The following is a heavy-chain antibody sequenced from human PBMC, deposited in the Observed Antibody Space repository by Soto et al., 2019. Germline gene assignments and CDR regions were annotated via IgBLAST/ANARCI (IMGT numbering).Heavy chain of an antibody. Sequence: GASVKVSCKASGGTFSSYAISWARQAPGQGLEWMGGIIPIFGTANYAQKFQGRVTITADKSTSTAYMELSSLRSEDTAVYYCARDAQYKQQSLLDWYFDLWGRGTLVTVPQ. V-gene: IGHV1-69*06. CDR3: ARDAQYKQQSLLDWYFDL. J-gene: IGHJ2*01. CDR2: IIPIFGTA. D-gene: IGHD1-20*01. CDR1: GGTFSSYA.